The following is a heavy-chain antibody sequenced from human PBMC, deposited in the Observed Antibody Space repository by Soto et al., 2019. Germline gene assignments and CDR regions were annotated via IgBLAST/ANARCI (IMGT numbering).Heavy chain of an antibody. CDR3: ARAYSRAFDY. J-gene: IGHJ4*02. CDR1: GFTFSSYA. CDR2: ISYDGSNK. V-gene: IGHV3-30-3*01. Sequence: QVQLVESGGGVVQPGRSLRLSCAASGFTFSSYAMHWVRQASGKGLEWVAVISYDGSNKYYADSVKGRFTISRDNSKNTLYLQMNSLRAEDTAVYYCARAYSRAFDYWGQGTLVTVSS. D-gene: IGHD6-25*01.